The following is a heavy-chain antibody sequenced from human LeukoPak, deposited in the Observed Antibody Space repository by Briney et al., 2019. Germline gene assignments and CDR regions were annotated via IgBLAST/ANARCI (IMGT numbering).Heavy chain of an antibody. CDR1: GGSISSHY. J-gene: IGHJ5*02. CDR3: ARDVGATSHNWFDP. CDR2: IYNSGST. V-gene: IGHV4-59*11. Sequence: SETLSLTCTVSGGSISSHYWNWIRQPPGKGQEWIGYIYNSGSTNYNPSLKSRVTISEDTSKKQFSLKLSSVTAADTAVYYCARDVGATSHNWFDPWGQGTLVTVSS. D-gene: IGHD1-26*01.